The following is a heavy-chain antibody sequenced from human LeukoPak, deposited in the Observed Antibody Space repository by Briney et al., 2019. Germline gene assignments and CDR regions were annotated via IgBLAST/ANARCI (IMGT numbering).Heavy chain of an antibody. CDR2: ISYDGGSD. J-gene: IGHJ4*02. V-gene: IGHV3-30*18. Sequence: GGSLRLSCAASGFTFSNYGMHWVRQAPGKGLEWVAVISYDGGSDHYADSVKGRFTISRDNAKNMVYLQMNSLRAEDTAVYYCAKGDSSWSPFDYWGQGTLVTVSS. CDR3: AKGDSSWSPFDY. CDR1: GFTFSNYG. D-gene: IGHD6-13*01.